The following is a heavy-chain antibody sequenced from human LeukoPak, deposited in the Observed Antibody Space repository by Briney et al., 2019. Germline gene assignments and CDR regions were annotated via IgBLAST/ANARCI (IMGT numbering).Heavy chain of an antibody. CDR2: INHSGST. J-gene: IGHJ4*02. V-gene: IGHV4-34*01. CDR3: SYTASFDPDYFDY. CDR1: GGSFSGYY. Sequence: SETLSLTCAVYGGSFSGYYWSWIRQPPGKGLEWIGEINHSGSTNYNPSLKSRVTISVDTSKNQFSLKLSSVTAADTAVYYCSYTASFDPDYFDYWGQGTLVTVSS. D-gene: IGHD1-26*01.